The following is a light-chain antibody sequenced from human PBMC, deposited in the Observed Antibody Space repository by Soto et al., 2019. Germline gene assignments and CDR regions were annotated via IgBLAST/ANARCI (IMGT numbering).Light chain of an antibody. CDR1: HKITAYS. CDR2: GTS. Sequence: EIVLTQSPATLSLSPGERATLSCRASHKITAYSLAWYQQKPGQAPRLLIYGTSRRATGIPDRFSGSGSGTDFTLTISRLEPEDFAVYYCQQYGSSGTFGQGTKVDIK. V-gene: IGKV3-20*01. J-gene: IGKJ1*01. CDR3: QQYGSSGT.